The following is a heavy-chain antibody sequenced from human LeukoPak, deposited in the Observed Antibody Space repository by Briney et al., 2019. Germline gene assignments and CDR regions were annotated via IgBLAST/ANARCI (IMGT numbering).Heavy chain of an antibody. CDR3: ARTSGSYLKGLAFDI. J-gene: IGHJ3*02. CDR2: IYYSGST. V-gene: IGHV4-59*01. D-gene: IGHD1-26*01. Sequence: SETLSLTCTVSGGSISSYYWSWIRQPPGKGLEWIGYIYYSGSTNYNPSLKSRVTISVDTSKNQFSLKLSSVTAADTAVYYCARTSGSYLKGLAFDIWGQGTMVTVSS. CDR1: GGSISSYY.